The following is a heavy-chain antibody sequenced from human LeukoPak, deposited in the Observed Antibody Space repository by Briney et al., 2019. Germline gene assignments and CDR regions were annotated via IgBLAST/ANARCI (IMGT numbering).Heavy chain of an antibody. Sequence: SETLSLTCTVSGYSSSSGYYWGWIRQPPGKGLEWIGSIYHSGSTYYNPSLKSRVTISVDTSKNQFSLKLSSVTAADTAVYYCASSSGGRRYYDSSGSSDYWGQGTLVTVSS. CDR2: IYHSGST. CDR3: ASSSGGRRYYDSSGSSDY. V-gene: IGHV4-38-2*02. J-gene: IGHJ4*02. D-gene: IGHD3-22*01. CDR1: GYSSSSGYY.